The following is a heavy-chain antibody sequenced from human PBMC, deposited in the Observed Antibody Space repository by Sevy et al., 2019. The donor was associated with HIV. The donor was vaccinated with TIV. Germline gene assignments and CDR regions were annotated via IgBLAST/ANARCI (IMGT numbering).Heavy chain of an antibody. J-gene: IGHJ3*02. V-gene: IGHV1-69*13. Sequence: ASVKVSCKASGGNLHNYGINWVRQAPGQGLEWMGGLIPIFRTSTYAQNFRGRITFAADEATSTFYLGMSSLKADDTAWYYCSRDRGPAAISDAFDIWGQGTMVTVSS. CDR2: LIPIFRTS. CDR3: SRDRGPAAISDAFDI. CDR1: GGNLHNYG. D-gene: IGHD2-2*02.